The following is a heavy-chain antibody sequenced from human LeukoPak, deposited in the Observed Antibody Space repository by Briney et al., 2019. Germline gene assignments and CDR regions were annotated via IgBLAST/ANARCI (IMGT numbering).Heavy chain of an antibody. CDR2: VYYTGSA. D-gene: IGHD3-10*01. J-gene: IGHJ5*02. CDR1: GGSISSTSYH. V-gene: IGHV4-39*01. Sequence: SETLSLTCTVSGGSISSTSYHWAWIRQPPGKGLEWIATVYYTGSAYYNPSLKSRVTISVDTSKSQFSLKLTSVTTADTALYYCARYASGSYYWFDPWGQGTLVIVSS. CDR3: ARYASGSYYWFDP.